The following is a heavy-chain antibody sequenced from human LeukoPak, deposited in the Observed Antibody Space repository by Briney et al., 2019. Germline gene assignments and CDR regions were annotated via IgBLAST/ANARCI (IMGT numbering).Heavy chain of an antibody. CDR2: VSGNDGGT. CDR1: GFPFSSYA. Sequence: GGSLRLSCAASGFPFSSYAMSWVCQAPGKGLEWVSGVSGNDGGTFYADSVKGRFTISRDNSKNTLYLQMNSLRAEETGIYFCAKSTPSGLGVVGHWGQGTLVTVSS. CDR3: AKSTPSGLGVVGH. D-gene: IGHD5-12*01. V-gene: IGHV3-23*01. J-gene: IGHJ4*02.